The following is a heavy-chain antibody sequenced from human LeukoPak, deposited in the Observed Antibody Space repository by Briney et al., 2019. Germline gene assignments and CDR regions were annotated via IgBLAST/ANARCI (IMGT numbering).Heavy chain of an antibody. Sequence: SETLSLTCAVYGGSFSGYYWSWIRQPPGKGLEWIGEINHSGSTNYNPSLKSRVTISVDTSKNQFSLKLSSVTAADTAVYYCARAPVVSYCDYTTAPHYYYYGVDVWGQGTTVTVSS. CDR3: ARAPVVSYCDYTTAPHYYYYGVDV. CDR2: INHSGST. J-gene: IGHJ6*02. CDR1: GGSFSGYY. V-gene: IGHV4-34*01. D-gene: IGHD4-17*01.